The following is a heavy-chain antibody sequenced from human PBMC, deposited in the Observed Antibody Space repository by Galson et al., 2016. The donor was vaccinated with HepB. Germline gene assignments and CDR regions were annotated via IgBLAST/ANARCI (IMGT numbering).Heavy chain of an antibody. CDR2: ISAFNGNT. D-gene: IGHD3-10*01. J-gene: IGHJ6*02. CDR3: ARLNGEAPRGSYNYYYGMDV. V-gene: IGHV1-18*01. CDR1: DYSFTTYD. Sequence: SVKVSCKASDYSFTTYDISWVRQAPGQGLEWTGWISAFNGNTDFPQKFQGRFTLTTDTSTSTAYMELRSLRSDDTAVYYCARLNGEAPRGSYNYYYGMDVWGQGTTVIVSS.